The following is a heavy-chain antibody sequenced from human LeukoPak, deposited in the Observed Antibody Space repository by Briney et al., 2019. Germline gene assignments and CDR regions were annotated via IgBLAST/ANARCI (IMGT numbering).Heavy chain of an antibody. J-gene: IGHJ4*02. CDR3: AREAHFCSGGSCSNY. CDR2: ISAYNGNT. D-gene: IGHD2-15*01. V-gene: IGHV1-18*01. CDR1: GYTFTSYG. Sequence: ASVKVSCKASGYTFTSYGISWVRQAPGQGLEWMGWISAYNGNTNYAQKLQGRVTMTTDTSTSTAYMELRSLGSDDTAVYYCAREAHFCSGGSCSNYWGQGTLVTVSS.